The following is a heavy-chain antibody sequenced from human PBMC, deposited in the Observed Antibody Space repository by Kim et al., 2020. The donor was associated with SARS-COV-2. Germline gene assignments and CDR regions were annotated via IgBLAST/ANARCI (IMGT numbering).Heavy chain of an antibody. J-gene: IGHJ5*02. Sequence: AESVKGRFTISRNNFKDTLYLQINRLRLEDTAVYYCAKGTSGWFGGWFDPWGQGTVVTVSS. V-gene: IGHV3-23*01. D-gene: IGHD6-19*01. CDR3: AKGTSGWFGGWFDP.